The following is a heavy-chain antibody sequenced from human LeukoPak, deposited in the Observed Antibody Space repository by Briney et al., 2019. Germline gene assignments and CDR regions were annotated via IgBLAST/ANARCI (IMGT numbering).Heavy chain of an antibody. V-gene: IGHV3-11*03. D-gene: IGHD3-22*01. J-gene: IGHJ4*02. CDR3: ASSVITVYYFDY. CDR1: GXTFSDYY. Sequence: GGSLRLSCAASGXTFSDYYMSWIRQAPGKGLDWVSYISSSSSYTNYADSVKGRFTISRDNAKNSLYLQMNSLRAEDTAVYYCASSVITVYYFDYWGQGTLVTVSS. CDR2: ISSSSSYT.